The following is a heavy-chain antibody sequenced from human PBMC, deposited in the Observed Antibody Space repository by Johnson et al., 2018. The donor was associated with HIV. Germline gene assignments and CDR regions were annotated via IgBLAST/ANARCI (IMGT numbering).Heavy chain of an antibody. V-gene: IGHV3-30*18. Sequence: QVQLVESGGGLVKPGGSPKLSCEASGFTFSNVWMHWVRQAPGKGLEWVAVISYDGSNKYYADSVKGRFTISRDNSKNTLYLQMNSLRAEDTAVYYCAKDRMYDYGDYGGAFDIWGQGTMVTVSS. J-gene: IGHJ3*02. D-gene: IGHD4-17*01. CDR2: ISYDGSNK. CDR3: AKDRMYDYGDYGGAFDI. CDR1: GFTFSNVW.